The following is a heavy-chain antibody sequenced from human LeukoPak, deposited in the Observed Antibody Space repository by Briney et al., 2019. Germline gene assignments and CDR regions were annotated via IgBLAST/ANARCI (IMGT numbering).Heavy chain of an antibody. Sequence: GGSLRLSCAASGFTVSTYAMYWVRQAPGKGLEWVANIKQDGSEKYYVDSVKDRFTISRDNAKNSLYLLMNSLRAEDTAVYYCARDFGRWFFDYWGQGTLVTVSS. V-gene: IGHV3-7*01. D-gene: IGHD4-23*01. CDR2: IKQDGSEK. CDR1: GFTVSTYA. CDR3: ARDFGRWFFDY. J-gene: IGHJ4*02.